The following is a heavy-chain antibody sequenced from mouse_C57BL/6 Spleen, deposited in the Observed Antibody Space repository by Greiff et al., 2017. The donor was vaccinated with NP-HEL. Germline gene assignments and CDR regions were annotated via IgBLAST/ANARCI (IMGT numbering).Heavy chain of an antibody. CDR3: TRGGRGFDD. J-gene: IGHJ2*01. D-gene: IGHD3-3*01. Sequence: QVQLKESGAELVRPGASVTLSCKASGYTFTDYEMHWVKQTPVHGLEWIGAIDPETGGTAYNQKFKGKAILTADKSSSTAYMELRSLTSEDSAVYYCTRGGRGFDDWGKGTTLTVSS. V-gene: IGHV1-15*01. CDR1: GYTFTDYE. CDR2: IDPETGGT.